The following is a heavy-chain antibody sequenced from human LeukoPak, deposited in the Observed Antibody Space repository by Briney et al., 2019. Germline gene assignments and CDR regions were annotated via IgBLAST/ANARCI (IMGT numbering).Heavy chain of an antibody. J-gene: IGHJ6*03. V-gene: IGHV4-59*01. CDR1: DGSISSYY. Sequence: SETLSLTCTVSDGSISSYYWSWIRQPPGKGLEWIGYIYYSGSTNYNPSLKSRVTISVDTSKNQFSLKLSSVTAADTAVYYCAGGGSYYYYYYMDVWGKGTTVTVSS. CDR3: AGGGSYYYYYYMDV. CDR2: IYYSGST.